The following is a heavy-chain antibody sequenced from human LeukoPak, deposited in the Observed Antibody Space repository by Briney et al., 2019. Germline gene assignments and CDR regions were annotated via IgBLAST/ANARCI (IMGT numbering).Heavy chain of an antibody. Sequence: GGSLRLSCAASGFTFSSYAMSWVRQAPGKGLEWVSAISGGGGSTYYADSVKGRFTISRDNSKNTLYLQMNSLRAEDTAVYYCAESHPSPGSYMDVWGKGTTVTVSS. J-gene: IGHJ6*03. V-gene: IGHV3-23*01. CDR2: ISGGGGST. CDR3: AESHPSPGSYMDV. D-gene: IGHD1-14*01. CDR1: GFTFSSYA.